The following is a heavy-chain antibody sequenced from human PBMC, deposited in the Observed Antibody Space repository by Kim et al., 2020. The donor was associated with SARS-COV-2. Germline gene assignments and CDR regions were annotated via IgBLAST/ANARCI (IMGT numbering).Heavy chain of an antibody. CDR3: TTDYDILTGYYNGGYYYYGMDV. J-gene: IGHJ6*02. CDR2: IKSKTDGGTT. D-gene: IGHD3-9*01. Sequence: GGSLRLSCAASGFTFSNAWMSWVRQAPGKGLEWVGRIKSKTDGGTTDYAAPVKGRFTISRDDSKNTLYLQMNSLKTEDTAVYYCTTDYDILTGYYNGGYYYYGMDVWGQGTTVTVSS. V-gene: IGHV3-15*01. CDR1: GFTFSNAW.